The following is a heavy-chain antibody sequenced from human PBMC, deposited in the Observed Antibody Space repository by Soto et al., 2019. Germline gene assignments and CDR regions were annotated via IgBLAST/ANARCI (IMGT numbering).Heavy chain of an antibody. V-gene: IGHV1-18*01. CDR3: AKNGQPPYYYYGMDV. CDR1: GYTFSRYG. Sequence: QGQLVQSGPEAKKPGASVKVSCKASGYTFSRYGISWVRQAPGQGLEWMGWISGYNGDTTYAQKVQGRVTMTIDTSTYTAYIKLRSLTSDYPAIYYCAKNGQPPYYYYGMDVWGQGTTVTVSS. J-gene: IGHJ6*02. D-gene: IGHD2-8*01. CDR2: ISGYNGDT.